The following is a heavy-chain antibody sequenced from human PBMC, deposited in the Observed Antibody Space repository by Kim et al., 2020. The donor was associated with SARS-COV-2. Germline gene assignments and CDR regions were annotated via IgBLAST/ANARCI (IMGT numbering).Heavy chain of an antibody. J-gene: IGHJ4*02. CDR3: ATRGALRPHYFDY. D-gene: IGHD4-17*01. V-gene: IGHV1-3*01. CDR2: INAGNGHT. CDR1: GYTFTNYA. Sequence: ASVKVSCKASGYTFTNYAIYWLRRAPGQRLEWMGWINAGNGHTEYSQKFQGRVTITRGTSASTAYMELSGLTSEDTAVYYCATRGALRPHYFDYWGQGTLVNVSP.